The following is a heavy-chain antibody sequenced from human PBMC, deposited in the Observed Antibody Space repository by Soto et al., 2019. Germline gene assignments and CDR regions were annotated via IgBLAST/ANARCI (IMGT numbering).Heavy chain of an antibody. Sequence: ASVKVSCKASGYNFTSYFMHWVRQAPGQGLEWMGIIDPSGGSTSYAQKFQGRVSMTRDTSTSTVYMDLSSLRSEDTAVYYCARDLTGGQTYYDFWSGYSPVDYWG. D-gene: IGHD3-3*01. CDR2: IDPSGGST. J-gene: IGHJ4*01. CDR3: ARDLTGGQTYYDFWSGYSPVDY. CDR1: GYNFTSYF. V-gene: IGHV1-46*01.